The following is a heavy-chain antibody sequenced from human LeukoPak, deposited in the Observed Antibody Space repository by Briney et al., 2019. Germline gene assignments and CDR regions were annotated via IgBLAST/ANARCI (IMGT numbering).Heavy chain of an antibody. D-gene: IGHD3-9*01. J-gene: IGHJ4*02. Sequence: GGSLRLSCAASGFTFSSYSMNWVRQAPGKGLEWVSSISSSSSYIYYADSVKGRFTISRDNAKNSLYLQMNSLRAEDTAVYYCARVAQYLDPLFDYWGQGTLVTVSS. V-gene: IGHV3-21*01. CDR2: ISSSSSYI. CDR3: ARVAQYLDPLFDY. CDR1: GFTFSSYS.